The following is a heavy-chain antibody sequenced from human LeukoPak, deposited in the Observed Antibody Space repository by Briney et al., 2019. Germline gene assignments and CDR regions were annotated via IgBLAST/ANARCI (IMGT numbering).Heavy chain of an antibody. CDR2: IYSGGST. CDR3: AKKSPPGITIFGVVTRTFDY. V-gene: IGHV3-66*01. CDR1: GFTVSSNY. J-gene: IGHJ4*02. D-gene: IGHD3-3*01. Sequence: PGGSLRLSCAASGFTVSSNYMSGVRQAPGKGLEWVSVIYSGGSTYYADSVKGRFTISRDNSKNTLYLQMNSLRAEDTAVYYCAKKSPPGITIFGVVTRTFDYWGQGTLVTVSS.